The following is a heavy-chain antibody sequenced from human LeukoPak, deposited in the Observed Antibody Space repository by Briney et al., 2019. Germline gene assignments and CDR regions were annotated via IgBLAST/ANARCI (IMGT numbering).Heavy chain of an antibody. V-gene: IGHV4-59*11. J-gene: IGHJ6*03. CDR3: ALSPSSSWYNYYYYYMDV. CDR2: IYYSGST. D-gene: IGHD6-13*01. Sequence: SETLSLTCTVSGGSISSHYLSWIRQPPGKGLERIGYIYYSGSTNYNPSLKSRVTISVDTSKNQFSLKLSSVTAADTAVYYCALSPSSSWYNYYYYYMDVWGEGTTVTVSS. CDR1: GGSISSHY.